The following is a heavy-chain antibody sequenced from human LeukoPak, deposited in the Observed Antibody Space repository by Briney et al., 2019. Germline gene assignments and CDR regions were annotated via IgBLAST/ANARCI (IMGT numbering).Heavy chain of an antibody. CDR1: GYTFTGYY. Sequence: ASVKVSCKASGYTFTGYYMHWVRQAPGQGLEWMGWINPNSGGTNYAPKFQGRVTMTRDTSISTAYMELSRLRSDDTAVYYCATRDADRPYNRFDPWGQGTLVTVSS. CDR2: INPNSGGT. CDR3: ATRDADRPYNRFDP. J-gene: IGHJ5*02. V-gene: IGHV1-2*02.